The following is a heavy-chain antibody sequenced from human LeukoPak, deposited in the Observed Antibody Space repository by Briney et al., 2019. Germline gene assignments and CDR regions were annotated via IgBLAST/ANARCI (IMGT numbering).Heavy chain of an antibody. V-gene: IGHV3-53*04. CDR3: ARDGSAYRYFDL. J-gene: IGHJ2*01. Sequence: PGGSLRLSCAASGFTVSTNYMSWVRQAPGKGLERVSVIYSGGSTYYADSVKGRFTISRHNSENTLYLQMNSLRAEDTAVYYCARDGSAYRYFDLWGRGTLVTVSS. CDR2: IYSGGST. CDR1: GFTVSTNY.